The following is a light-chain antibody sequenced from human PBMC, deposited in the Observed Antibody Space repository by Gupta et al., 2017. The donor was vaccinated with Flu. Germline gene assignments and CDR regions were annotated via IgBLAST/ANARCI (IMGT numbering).Light chain of an antibody. V-gene: IGLV2-14*03. Sequence: QSALTQPASVSGSPGQSITISCTGTNSDVGGYNFFSWYQQHPGIAPKLMIYEVSNRPSGVSNRFSGSKSGNTASLTISGLQAEDESDYYCSSFSSSSTLFVFGTGTKVTVL. CDR1: NSDVGGYNF. J-gene: IGLJ1*01. CDR3: SSFSSSSTLFV. CDR2: EVS.